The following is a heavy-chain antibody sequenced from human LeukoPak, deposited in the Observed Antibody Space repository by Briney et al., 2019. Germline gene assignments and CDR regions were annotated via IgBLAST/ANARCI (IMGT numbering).Heavy chain of an antibody. D-gene: IGHD6-6*01. CDR3: ARDLYSSSGY. CDR2: ISSSGSTI. V-gene: IGHV3-48*03. Sequence: QPGGSLRLXCAASGFTFSSYEMNWVRQAPGKGLEWVSYISSSGSTIYYADSVKGRFTISRDNAKNSLYLQMNSLRAEDTAVYYCARDLYSSSGYWGQGTLVTVSS. J-gene: IGHJ4*02. CDR1: GFTFSSYE.